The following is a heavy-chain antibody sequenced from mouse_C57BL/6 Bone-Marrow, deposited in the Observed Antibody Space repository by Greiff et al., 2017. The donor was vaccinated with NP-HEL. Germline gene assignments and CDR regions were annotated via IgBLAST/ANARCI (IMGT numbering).Heavy chain of an antibody. Sequence: EVMLVESGEGLVKPGGSLKLSCAASGFTFSSYAMSWVRQTPEKRLEWVAYISSGGDYIYYADTVKGRFTISRDNARNTLYLQMSSLKSEDTAMYYCTRDPSYDSSLHWYFDVWGTGTTVTVAS. V-gene: IGHV5-9-1*02. CDR3: TRDPSYDSSLHWYFDV. CDR2: ISSGGDYI. CDR1: GFTFSSYA. D-gene: IGHD1-1*01. J-gene: IGHJ1*03.